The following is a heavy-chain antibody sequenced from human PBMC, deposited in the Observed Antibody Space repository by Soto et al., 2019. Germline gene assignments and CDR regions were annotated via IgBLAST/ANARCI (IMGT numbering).Heavy chain of an antibody. CDR2: ISDNGANT. J-gene: IGHJ4*02. CDR3: ARAIGADFFGY. V-gene: IGHV3-23*01. D-gene: IGHD6-25*01. CDR1: GFTFSNYA. Sequence: GGSLRLSCIASGFTFSNYAMSWVRQAPGKGLEWVSTISDNGANTFIGDSMKDHFDISRDNSKNTVFLHLGTVRAEDTAIYYCARAIGADFFGYWGQGTPVTVSS.